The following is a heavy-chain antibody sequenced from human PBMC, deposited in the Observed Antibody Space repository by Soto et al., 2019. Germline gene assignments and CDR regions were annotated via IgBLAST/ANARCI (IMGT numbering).Heavy chain of an antibody. CDR1: GYSFTSYW. CDR2: IDPSDSYT. V-gene: IGHV5-10-1*01. J-gene: IGHJ6*02. CDR3: AIKDYYYYGMDV. Sequence: PGESLKISCKGSGYSFTSYWISWVRQMPGKGLEWMGRIDPSDSYTNYSPSFQGHVTISADKSISTAYLQWSSLKASDTAMYYCAIKDYYYYGMDVWGQGTTVTVSS.